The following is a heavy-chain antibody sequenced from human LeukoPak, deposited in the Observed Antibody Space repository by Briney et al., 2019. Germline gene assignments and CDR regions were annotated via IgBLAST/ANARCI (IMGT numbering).Heavy chain of an antibody. D-gene: IGHD6-13*01. Sequence: GGSLRLSCAASGFTFSSYAMSWFRQAPGKGLEWVSAISGSGGSTYYADSVKGRFTISRDNSKNTLYLQMNSLRAEDTAVYYCATGSVRYSASWYSQEGDYWGQGTLVTVSS. CDR1: GFTFSSYA. CDR2: ISGSGGST. CDR3: ATGSVRYSASWYSQEGDY. V-gene: IGHV3-23*01. J-gene: IGHJ4*02.